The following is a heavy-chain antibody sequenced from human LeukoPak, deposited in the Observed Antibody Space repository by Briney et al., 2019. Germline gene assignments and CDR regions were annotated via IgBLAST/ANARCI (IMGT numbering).Heavy chain of an antibody. CDR2: ISAYNGNT. D-gene: IGHD2-2*01. V-gene: IGHV1-18*04. CDR3: ATTGRYQLLTAY. Sequence: ASVKVSCKASGYTFTGYYMHWVRQAPGQGLEWMGWISAYNGNTNYAQKLQGRVTMTTDTSTSTAYMELRSLRSDDTAVYYCATTGRYQLLTAYWGQGTLVTVSS. CDR1: GYTFTGYY. J-gene: IGHJ4*02.